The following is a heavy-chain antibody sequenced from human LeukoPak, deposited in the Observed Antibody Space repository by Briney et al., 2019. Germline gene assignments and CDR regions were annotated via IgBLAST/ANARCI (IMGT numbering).Heavy chain of an antibody. CDR3: ARESDYYDSSGIDY. CDR2: ISSSSGTI. V-gene: IGHV3-48*01. J-gene: IGHJ4*02. Sequence: SGGSLRLSCAASVFTFSTYSLNWVRQTPRKGLEWVSYISSSSGTIYYADSVKGRFTISRDNAKNSLYLQMNSLRAEDTAVYYCARESDYYDSSGIDYWGQGTLVTVSS. CDR1: VFTFSTYS. D-gene: IGHD3-22*01.